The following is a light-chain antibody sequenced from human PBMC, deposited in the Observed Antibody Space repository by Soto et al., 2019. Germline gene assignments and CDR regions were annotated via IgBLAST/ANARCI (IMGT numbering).Light chain of an antibody. J-gene: IGKJ1*01. CDR3: QQYGSSGT. CDR1: QSISDT. Sequence: EIVMSHAPSTRSLCPGGRATLSCRASQSISDTLAWYQQKPGQAPRLLIYSASRGATGFPARLSGSGSGTDFTLTISRLEPEDFAVYYCQQYGSSGTFGQGTKVDIK. CDR2: SAS. V-gene: IGKV3-20*01.